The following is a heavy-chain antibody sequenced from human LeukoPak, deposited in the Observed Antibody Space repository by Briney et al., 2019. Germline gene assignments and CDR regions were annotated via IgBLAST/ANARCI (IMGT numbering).Heavy chain of an antibody. D-gene: IGHD2-15*01. V-gene: IGHV4-34*01. CDR2: INHSGST. CDR3: ARGGPLNVVVVAAAFDY. Sequence: PSETLSLTCAVYGGSFSGYYWSWIRQPPGKGLEWIGEINHSGSTKYNPSLKSRVTISADTTKNQFSLKLSSVTAADTAVYYCARGGPLNVVVVAAAFDYWGQGTLVTVSS. J-gene: IGHJ4*02. CDR1: GGSFSGYY.